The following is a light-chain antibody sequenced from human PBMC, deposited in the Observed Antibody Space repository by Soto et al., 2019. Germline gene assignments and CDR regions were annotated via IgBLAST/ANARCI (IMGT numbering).Light chain of an antibody. CDR3: QQYNSYSPLT. Sequence: DIQMTQSPSTLSASIGDRVTITCRASQSISSWLAWYQQKPGKAPSLLIYMASTLEGGVPSRFSGSGSGTEFTLTISSLQPYDSATYYCQQYNSYSPLTFGGGTKVEIK. J-gene: IGKJ4*01. CDR2: MAS. CDR1: QSISSW. V-gene: IGKV1-5*03.